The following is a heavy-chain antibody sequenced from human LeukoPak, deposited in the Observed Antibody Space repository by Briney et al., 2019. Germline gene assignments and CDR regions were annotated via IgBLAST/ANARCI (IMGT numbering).Heavy chain of an antibody. D-gene: IGHD5-24*01. CDR3: ARGDGYNLGY. V-gene: IGHV4-59*01. Sequence: KPSETLSLTCTVSGGSISSYYWSWIRQPPGKGLEWIGYIYYSGSTNYNPSLKSRVTISVDTSRNQFSLKLSSVTAADTAAYYCARGDGYNLGYWGQGTLVTVSS. CDR1: GGSISSYY. CDR2: IYYSGST. J-gene: IGHJ4*02.